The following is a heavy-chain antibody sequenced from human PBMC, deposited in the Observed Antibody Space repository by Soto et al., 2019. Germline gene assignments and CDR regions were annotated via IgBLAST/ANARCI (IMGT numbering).Heavy chain of an antibody. D-gene: IGHD6-13*01. V-gene: IGHV2-70*11. CDR2: IDWDDDK. J-gene: IGHJ4*02. Sequence: SGPTLVNPTQTLTLTCTFSGFSLSTSGMCVSWIRQPPGKALEWLARIDWDDDKYYSTSLKTRLTISKDTSKNQVVLTMTNMDPVDTATYYCARTAYSSRETNYYFDYWGQGTLVTVSS. CDR1: GFSLSTSGMC. CDR3: ARTAYSSRETNYYFDY.